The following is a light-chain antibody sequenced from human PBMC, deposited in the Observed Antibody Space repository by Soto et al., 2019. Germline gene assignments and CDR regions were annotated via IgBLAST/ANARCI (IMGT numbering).Light chain of an antibody. CDR3: QQYNNWPRGT. V-gene: IGKV3-15*01. J-gene: IGKJ1*01. CDR2: GAS. Sequence: IVMTQSPASLSVSPGEGATLSCRASQSVSNNLAWYQQKPGQAPRLLIYGASTRATGTPARFSGSGSGTDFTLTISSLQSEDFAVYYCQQYNNWPRGTLGQGTKVDIK. CDR1: QSVSNN.